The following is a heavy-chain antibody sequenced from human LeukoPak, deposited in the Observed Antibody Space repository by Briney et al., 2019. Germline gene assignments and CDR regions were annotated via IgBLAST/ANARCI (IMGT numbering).Heavy chain of an antibody. CDR3: ARHPPQWLGNAFDI. J-gene: IGHJ3*02. CDR1: GGSFGGYY. Sequence: SETLSLTCAVYGGSFGGYYWSWIRQPPGKGLEWIGEINHSGSTNYNPSLKSRVTISVDTSKNQFSLKLSSVTAADTAVYYCARHPPQWLGNAFDIWGQGTMVTVSS. V-gene: IGHV4-34*01. D-gene: IGHD6-19*01. CDR2: INHSGST.